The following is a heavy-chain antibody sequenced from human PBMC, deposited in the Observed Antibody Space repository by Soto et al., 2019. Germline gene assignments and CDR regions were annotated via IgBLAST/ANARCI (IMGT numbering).Heavy chain of an antibody. CDR3: SRDYYDFWSGYHVPPPIDY. V-gene: IGHV1-18*01. Sequence: GASVKVSCKASGYTFTNYGIGWVRQAPGQGLEWMGWISAYNGNTNYAQKLQGRLTMTTDTSTSTAYMELRSLRSDDTAVYYCSRDYYDFWSGYHVPPPIDYWGQGTLVTVSS. CDR1: GYTFTNYG. CDR2: ISAYNGNT. D-gene: IGHD3-3*01. J-gene: IGHJ4*02.